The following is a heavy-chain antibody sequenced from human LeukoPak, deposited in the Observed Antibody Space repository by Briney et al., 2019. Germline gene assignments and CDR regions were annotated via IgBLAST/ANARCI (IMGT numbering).Heavy chain of an antibody. CDR3: ARVPTVSGTPWYFDL. Sequence: PSQTLSLTCTVSGGSVSSGNYYWSWIRQHPGKGLEWIGYIYYSGSTYYNPSLKSRVTISVDTSKNQFSLKLSSVTAADTAVYYCARVPTVSGTPWYFDLWGRGTLVTVSS. J-gene: IGHJ2*01. D-gene: IGHD4-17*01. CDR1: GGSVSSGNYY. CDR2: IYYSGST. V-gene: IGHV4-31*03.